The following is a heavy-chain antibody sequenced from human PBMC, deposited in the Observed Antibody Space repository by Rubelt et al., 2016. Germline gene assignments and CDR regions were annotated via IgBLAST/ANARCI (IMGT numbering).Heavy chain of an antibody. Sequence: TGGSTNYNPSLKSRVTISVDTSKNQFSLKLSSVTAADTAVYYCASGDYSTFDIWGQGTMVTVSS. D-gene: IGHD4-17*01. J-gene: IGHJ3*02. CDR3: ASGDYSTFDI. CDR2: TGGST. V-gene: IGHV4-4*09.